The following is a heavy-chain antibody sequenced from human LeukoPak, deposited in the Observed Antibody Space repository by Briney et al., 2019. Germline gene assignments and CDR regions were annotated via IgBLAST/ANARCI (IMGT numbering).Heavy chain of an antibody. CDR1: GGSISSYY. J-gene: IGHJ6*04. Sequence: SQTLPLTCTVSGGSISSYYWSWIRQPAGKGLEWIGRIYTSGSTNYNPSLKSRVTMSVDTSKNQFSLKLSSVTAADTAVYYCARDSKRFLEWLVDVWGKGTTVTVSS. V-gene: IGHV4-4*07. D-gene: IGHD3-3*01. CDR2: IYTSGST. CDR3: ARDSKRFLEWLVDV.